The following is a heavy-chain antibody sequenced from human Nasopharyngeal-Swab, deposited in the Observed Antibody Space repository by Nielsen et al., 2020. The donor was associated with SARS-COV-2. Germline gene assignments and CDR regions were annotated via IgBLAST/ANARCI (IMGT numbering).Heavy chain of an antibody. Sequence: SLKISCAASGFAFSVYGMHWVRQAPGKGLEWVAVMSYDGSDKYYADSVKGRFTISRDNSKNTLYLQMNRLRVEDTAMYYCAKGLPPSYYDETSGYYLDYWGQGTLVTVSS. CDR1: GFAFSVYG. J-gene: IGHJ4*02. V-gene: IGHV3-30*18. CDR2: MSYDGSDK. D-gene: IGHD3-22*01. CDR3: AKGLPPSYYDETSGYYLDY.